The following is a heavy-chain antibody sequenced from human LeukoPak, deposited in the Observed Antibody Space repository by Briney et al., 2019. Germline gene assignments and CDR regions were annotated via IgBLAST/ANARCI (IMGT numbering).Heavy chain of an antibody. CDR3: ARESQSAYYFDSSGHEDAFDI. D-gene: IGHD3-22*01. J-gene: IGHJ3*02. CDR1: GFTFDDYA. Sequence: GGSLRLSCAASGFTFDDYAMHWVRQAPGKGLEWVSGIGWNGDNIDYADPVKGRFTISRDNAKNSLYLQMNSLRAEDTAVYYCARESQSAYYFDSSGHEDAFDIWGQGTMVTVSS. CDR2: IGWNGDNI. V-gene: IGHV3-9*01.